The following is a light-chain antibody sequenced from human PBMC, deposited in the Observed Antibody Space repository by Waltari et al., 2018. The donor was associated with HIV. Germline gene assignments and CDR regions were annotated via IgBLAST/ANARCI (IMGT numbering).Light chain of an antibody. CDR2: DVT. CDR1: SNDVGGYNH. Sequence: QSALTQSASVSGSPGQSITISCIGTSNDVGGYNHVSWYQRHPGKAPKLLIYDVTNRPSGVSNRFSGSKSGNTASLAISGLQAEDEADYYCASYRYSTKSYVFGTGTTVTVL. J-gene: IGLJ1*01. CDR3: ASYRYSTKSYV. V-gene: IGLV2-14*03.